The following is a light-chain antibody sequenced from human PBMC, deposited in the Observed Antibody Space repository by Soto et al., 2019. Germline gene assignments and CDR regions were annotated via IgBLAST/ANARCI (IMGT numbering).Light chain of an antibody. CDR2: NAS. CDR3: QKRSSWPPIT. V-gene: IGKV3-11*01. Sequence: EVVLTQSPATLSLSPGERATLSCRASQSVSNYLAWYQQKPGQAPRLLIYNASSRATGIPDRFSGSGSETDFTLTISSLEPEDFAVYYCQKRSSWPPITFGQGTRLESK. J-gene: IGKJ5*01. CDR1: QSVSNY.